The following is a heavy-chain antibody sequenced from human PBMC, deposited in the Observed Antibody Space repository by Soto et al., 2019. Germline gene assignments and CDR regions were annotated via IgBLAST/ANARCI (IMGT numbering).Heavy chain of an antibody. CDR1: GYSFTSYW. D-gene: IGHD3-3*01. CDR2: IDPSDSYT. CDR3: ARRATYYDFWSGTDQYYFDY. J-gene: IGHJ4*02. Sequence: PGECLKISCKGSGYSFTSYWISWVRQMPVKGLEWLGRIDPSDSYTNYSPSFQGHVTISADKSISTAYLQWSSLKASDTAMYYCARRATYYDFWSGTDQYYFDYWGQGTLVTVSS. V-gene: IGHV5-10-1*01.